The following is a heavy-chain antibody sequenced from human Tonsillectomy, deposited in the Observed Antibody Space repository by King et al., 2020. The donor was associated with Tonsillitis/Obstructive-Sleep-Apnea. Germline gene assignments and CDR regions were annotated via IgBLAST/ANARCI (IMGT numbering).Heavy chain of an antibody. V-gene: IGHV5-51*01. D-gene: IGHD4-23*01. CDR3: TGRGVVTQVAFDI. CDR1: GYNFASYW. Sequence: QLVQSGAEVKKPGESLKISCKGSGYNFASYWIGWVRQMPGKGLEWMGTIYPGDSDTRYSPSFQGQVTFPAYKSTSTAYLQWSSLKASDTAMCYCTGRGVVTQVAFDIWGQGTMVTVSS. J-gene: IGHJ3*02. CDR2: IYPGDSDT.